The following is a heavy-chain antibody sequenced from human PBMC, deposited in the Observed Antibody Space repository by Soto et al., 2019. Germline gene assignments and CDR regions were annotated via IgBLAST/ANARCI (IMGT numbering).Heavy chain of an antibody. J-gene: IGHJ6*02. D-gene: IGHD1-1*01. CDR1: GYTFINYA. Sequence: QVQVVQSGAEEKKPGASVKVSCKASGYTFINYAMYWVRQAPGQRLEWMGWINAGNGNTKYSQKFQGRVTITRDTPASKAYMELIKLKYEDKAVCCSARAVQQGGYVWGQGAT. V-gene: IGHV1-3*05. CDR2: INAGNGNT. CDR3: ARAVQQGGYV.